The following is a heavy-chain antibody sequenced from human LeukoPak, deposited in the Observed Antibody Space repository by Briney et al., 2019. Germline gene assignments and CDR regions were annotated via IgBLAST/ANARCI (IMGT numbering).Heavy chain of an antibody. D-gene: IGHD1-26*01. CDR1: GLTFSSYA. Sequence: PGGSLRLSCAASGLTFSSYAMSWVRQAPGKGLEWVSTIGGGGESTYYAGSVKGRFTISRDNSKNTVYLQMNSLRAEDTAVYYCAKVLSGSQDYWGQGTLVTVFS. CDR3: AKVLSGSQDY. V-gene: IGHV3-23*01. CDR2: IGGGGEST. J-gene: IGHJ4*02.